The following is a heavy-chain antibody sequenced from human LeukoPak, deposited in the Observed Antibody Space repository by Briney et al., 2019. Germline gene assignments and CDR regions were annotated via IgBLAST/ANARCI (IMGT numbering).Heavy chain of an antibody. D-gene: IGHD3-22*01. Sequence: ASVKVSCKASGGTFSSYAISWVRQAPGQGLEWMGGIIPIFGTANYAQKFQGRVTITADEPTSTAYMELSSLRSEDTAVYYCARDLYYDSSGSYGYWGQGTLVTVSS. CDR3: ARDLYYDSSGSYGY. CDR1: GGTFSSYA. J-gene: IGHJ4*02. V-gene: IGHV1-69*13. CDR2: IIPIFGTA.